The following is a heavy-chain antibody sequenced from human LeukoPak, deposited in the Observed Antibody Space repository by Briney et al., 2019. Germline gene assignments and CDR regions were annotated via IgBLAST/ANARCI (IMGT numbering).Heavy chain of an antibody. CDR1: GYTFTTYD. CDR2: MNPNGGNT. J-gene: IGHJ4*02. D-gene: IGHD3-9*01. Sequence: ASVKVSCKASGYTFTTYDIIWVRQATGQGLEWMGWMNPNGGNTGYAQKFQGRVTMTRDTSISTAYMELSSLRSEDTAVYFCARETTIPPYYFDYWGLGTPVIVSS. V-gene: IGHV1-8*01. CDR3: ARETTIPPYYFDY.